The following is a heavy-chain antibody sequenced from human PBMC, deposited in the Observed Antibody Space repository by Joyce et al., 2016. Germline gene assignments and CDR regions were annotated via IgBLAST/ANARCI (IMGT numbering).Heavy chain of an antibody. D-gene: IGHD3-16*01. J-gene: IGHJ4*02. Sequence: QVQLQESGPGLVKPSETLSLNCTVSGDSINFYYWSWIRQPPGRGLEWIGYIHYSGITNTNPSFKSRVTISLDTSNNQFALQLDSVTAADTALYFCARGGSYYDFIGGHHAGAVDFDYWGQGTLVTVSS. CDR2: IHYSGIT. V-gene: IGHV4-59*01. CDR1: GDSINFYY. CDR3: ARGGSYYDFIGGHHAGAVDFDY.